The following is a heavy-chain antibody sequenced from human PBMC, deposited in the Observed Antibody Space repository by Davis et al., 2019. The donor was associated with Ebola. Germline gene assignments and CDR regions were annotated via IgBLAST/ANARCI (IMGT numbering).Heavy chain of an antibody. CDR1: GFTFSRYG. Sequence: GESLKISCEASGFTFSRYGMHWVRQAPGKGLEWVAFIRSEATSQDYGKSVQGPFFISRDDSKNTLYLQMNSLRAEDTAVYYCAKAPWVGWGGSYPFDYWGQGTLVTVSS. V-gene: IGHV3-30*02. CDR3: AKAPWVGWGGSYPFDY. CDR2: IRSEATSQ. J-gene: IGHJ4*02. D-gene: IGHD1-26*01.